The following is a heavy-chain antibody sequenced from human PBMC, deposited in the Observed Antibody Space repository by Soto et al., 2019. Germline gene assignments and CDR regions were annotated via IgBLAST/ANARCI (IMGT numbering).Heavy chain of an antibody. D-gene: IGHD1-26*01. J-gene: IGHJ4*02. CDR2: INHSGSA. CDR3: ERSLITGSKCAAGWYYFDT. V-gene: IGHV4-34*01. CDR1: GGSFSGYI. Sequence: QVQLQQSGAGLLEPSETLSLTCDVYGGSFSGYIWTWIRQTPGKGLQLIGQINHSGSANYNPSLKRRVTTSVPTSNRHFALELSSVSAADTGMYDCERSLITGSKCAAGWYYFDTWGQGTQVTVSS.